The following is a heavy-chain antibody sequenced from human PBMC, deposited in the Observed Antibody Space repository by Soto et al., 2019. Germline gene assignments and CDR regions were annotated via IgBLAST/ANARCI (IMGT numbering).Heavy chain of an antibody. Sequence: PSEILSLTCTVSRGSITNTTYYWGWVRQPPGKRLAWIGSIHYSGSTYYNPSLKSRVTISVDTSKSQFSLRLTSVTAADTAVYYCARHLPASSGWSFFSYWGQGTLVTVSS. CDR1: RGSITNTTYY. J-gene: IGHJ4*01. D-gene: IGHD6-19*01. CDR2: IHYSGST. V-gene: IGHV4-39*01. CDR3: ARHLPASSGWSFFSY.